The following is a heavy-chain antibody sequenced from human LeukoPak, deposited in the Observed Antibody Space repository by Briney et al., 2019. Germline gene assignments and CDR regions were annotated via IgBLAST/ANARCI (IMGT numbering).Heavy chain of an antibody. D-gene: IGHD2-2*01. CDR3: AKSLLGHCSSTSCYHYYYGMDV. CDR2: ISGSGGST. Sequence: PGGSLRLSCAASGFTFSSYAMSWVRQAPGKGLEWVSAISGSGGSTYYADSVKGRFTISRDNSKNTLYLQMNSLRAEDTAVYYCAKSLLGHCSSTSCYHYYYGMDVWGQGTTVTVSS. CDR1: GFTFSSYA. V-gene: IGHV3-23*01. J-gene: IGHJ6*02.